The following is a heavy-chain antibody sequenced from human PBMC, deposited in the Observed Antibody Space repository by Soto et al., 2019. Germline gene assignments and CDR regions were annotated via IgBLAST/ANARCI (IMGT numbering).Heavy chain of an antibody. V-gene: IGHV4-39*01. CDR1: GRSISDSYYY. Sequence: QLQLQEPVPGLVKPSETLSLNCTVSGRSISDSYYYWGWIRQPPGKGLEWIGTIYYDGNTYYNPSLKCRVTVSLDTSKTRFSLKMASTTAGDKAVYFCASFVGRKNWYFDLWGPGTLLTVSS. J-gene: IGHJ2*01. CDR2: IYYDGNT. D-gene: IGHD3-3*01. CDR3: ASFVGRKNWYFDL.